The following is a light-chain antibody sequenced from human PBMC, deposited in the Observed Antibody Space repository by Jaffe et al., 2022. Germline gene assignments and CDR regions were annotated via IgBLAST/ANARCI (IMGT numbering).Light chain of an antibody. J-gene: IGKJ1*01. CDR3: QQYYSLPRT. CDR2: DAS. Sequence: DIQLTQSPASLSASVGDRVTITCRASQGITNSLAWYQQKPGTPPRLLLYDASRLESGVPSRFAGSGSGTDYTLTISSLQPDDFATYYCQQYYSLPRTFGQGTKV. CDR1: QGITNS. V-gene: IGKV1-NL1*01.